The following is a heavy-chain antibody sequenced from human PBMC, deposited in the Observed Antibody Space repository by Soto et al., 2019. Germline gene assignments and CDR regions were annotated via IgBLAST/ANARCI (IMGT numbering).Heavy chain of an antibody. CDR3: GRERYYDDKWRAFDI. Sequence: QVQLVQSGAEVKKPGASVKVSCKTSGYTFTSYGISWVRQAPGQGLEWMGWISAYNGNTNYAQKVQGRVTMTTDTSTSTAYMELRSLRSDETAVYYCGRERYYDDKWRAFDIWGQGTMVTVSS. CDR2: ISAYNGNT. CDR1: GYTFTSYG. V-gene: IGHV1-18*01. D-gene: IGHD3-22*01. J-gene: IGHJ3*02.